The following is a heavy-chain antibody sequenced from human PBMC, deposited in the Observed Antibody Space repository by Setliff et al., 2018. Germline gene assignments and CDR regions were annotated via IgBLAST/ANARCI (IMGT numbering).Heavy chain of an antibody. V-gene: IGHV3-23*01. CDR3: FGAGTCSY. Sequence: GGSLRLTCTTSGFTFSNYAMNWVRQAPGKGLEWVSTISGGGTNTDYADSVKGRFTISRDNSNNSLSLQMNNLRTEDTAVYYCFGAGTCSYWGQGTLVTVSS. J-gene: IGHJ4*02. CDR2: ISGGGTNT. D-gene: IGHD3-10*01. CDR1: GFTFSNYA.